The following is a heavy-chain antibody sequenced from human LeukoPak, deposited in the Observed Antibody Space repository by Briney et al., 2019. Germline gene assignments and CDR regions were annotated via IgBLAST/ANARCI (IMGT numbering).Heavy chain of an antibody. CDR1: GGSISSSSHY. V-gene: IGHV4-39*01. CDR3: ARTILGAPDY. Sequence: PSETLSLTCTVSGGSISSSSHYWGWIRQPPGKGLEWIGSIYYSGSTYYNPSLKSRVTISVDTSKNQFSLKLSSVTAADTAVYYCARTILGAPDYWGQGTLVTVSS. CDR2: IYYSGST. D-gene: IGHD1-26*01. J-gene: IGHJ4*02.